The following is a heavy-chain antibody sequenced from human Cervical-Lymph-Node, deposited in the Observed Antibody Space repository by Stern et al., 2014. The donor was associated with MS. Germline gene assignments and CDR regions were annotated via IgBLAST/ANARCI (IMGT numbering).Heavy chain of an antibody. V-gene: IGHV3-21*01. CDR3: ARGRGGNYRYYFDY. CDR2: ISSGGSYI. CDR1: GFTFSSYS. Sequence: EDQLVESGGGLVKPGGSLRLSCAASGFTFSSYSMNWVRQAPGKGLEWVASISSGGSYIYYADSRKGRFTISRDNAKNSLYLQMNSLRAEDTAVYYCARGRGGNYRYYFDYWGQGTLVTVSS. D-gene: IGHD4-23*01. J-gene: IGHJ4*02.